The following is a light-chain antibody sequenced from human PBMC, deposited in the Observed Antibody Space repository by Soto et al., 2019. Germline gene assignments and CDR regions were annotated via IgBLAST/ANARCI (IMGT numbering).Light chain of an antibody. V-gene: IGKV2-30*01. CDR3: MQGTHWPRT. CDR1: QSLLYGDGNTF. J-gene: IGKJ1*01. Sequence: DVVMTQSPLSLPVTLGQPASISCRSSQSLLYGDGNTFLNWFQQRPGQSPRRLIYKVSNRDSGVPDRFSGSGSRTDFTLEISRVEAEDVGVYYCMQGTHWPRTFGQGTRVEIE. CDR2: KVS.